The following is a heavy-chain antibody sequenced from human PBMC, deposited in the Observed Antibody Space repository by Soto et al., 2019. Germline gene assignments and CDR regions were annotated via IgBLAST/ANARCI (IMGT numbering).Heavy chain of an antibody. Sequence: ASVKVCCKASGYTFTSYGISWVRQAPGQGLERMGWISAYNGNTNYAQKLQGRVTMTTDTSTSTACMELRSLRSDDTAVYYCARGLAMTTVKRGYYYYGMDVWGQGTTVTSP. D-gene: IGHD4-17*01. J-gene: IGHJ6*02. CDR3: ARGLAMTTVKRGYYYYGMDV. CDR1: GYTFTSYG. V-gene: IGHV1-18*04. CDR2: ISAYNGNT.